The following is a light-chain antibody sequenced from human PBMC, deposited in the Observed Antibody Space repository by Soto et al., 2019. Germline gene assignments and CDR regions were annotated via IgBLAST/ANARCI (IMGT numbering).Light chain of an antibody. CDR2: AAS. Sequence: DIQMTQSPSSLSASVGDRVTITCRASQGISNLLGWFQHKPGKAPKRLIYAASSLQGGVPSRFSGSGSATEFTLTITGLQPEDFADYYCLQHKTYPYTFGQGTKLEIK. CDR3: LQHKTYPYT. J-gene: IGKJ2*01. V-gene: IGKV1-17*01. CDR1: QGISNL.